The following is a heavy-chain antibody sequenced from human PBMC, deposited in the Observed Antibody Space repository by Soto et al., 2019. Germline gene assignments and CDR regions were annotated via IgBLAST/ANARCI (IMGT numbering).Heavy chain of an antibody. CDR3: ARALGYDILTGYSSYYFDC. J-gene: IGHJ4*02. V-gene: IGHV3-74*01. Sequence: PGGSLRLSCAASGFTFSSYWMHWVRQAPGKGLVWVSRINTDGSTTSYADSVKGRFTISRDNAKNTLYLQMNSLRAEDTAVYYCARALGYDILTGYSSYYFDCWGQGSLVTVSS. CDR2: INTDGSTT. CDR1: GFTFSSYW. D-gene: IGHD3-9*01.